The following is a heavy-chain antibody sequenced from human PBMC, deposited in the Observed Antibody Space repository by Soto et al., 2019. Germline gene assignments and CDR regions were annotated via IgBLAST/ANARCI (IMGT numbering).Heavy chain of an antibody. J-gene: IGHJ4*02. Sequence: GGSLRLSCAASGFTFSNAWMNWVRQAPGKGLEWVGRIKSKTDGGTTDYAAPVKGRFTISRDDSKNTLYLQMNSLKTEDTAVFYCTTDFPDIVLVPAAPIASWGQGTLVTV. CDR3: TTDFPDIVLVPAAPIAS. D-gene: IGHD2-2*01. CDR2: IKSKTDGGTT. V-gene: IGHV3-15*07. CDR1: GFTFSNAW.